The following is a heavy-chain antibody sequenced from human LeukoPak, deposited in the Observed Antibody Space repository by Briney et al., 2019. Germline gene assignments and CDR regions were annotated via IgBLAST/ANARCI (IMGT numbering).Heavy chain of an antibody. CDR3: ARSPTKYGSGSYFDY. J-gene: IGHJ4*02. D-gene: IGHD3-10*01. CDR2: IYPAESDT. V-gene: IGHV5-51*01. Sequence: GESLKISCKGSGYSFATYWIGWVRQMPGKGLEWMGIIYPAESDTRYSPSFQGQVTISADKSINTAYLQWSSLKASDTAMYYCARSPTKYGSGSYFDYWGQGTLVTVSA. CDR1: GYSFATYW.